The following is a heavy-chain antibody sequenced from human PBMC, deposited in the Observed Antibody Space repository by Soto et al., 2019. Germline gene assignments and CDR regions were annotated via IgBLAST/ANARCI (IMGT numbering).Heavy chain of an antibody. Sequence: SETLSLTCAVYGGSFSGYYWSWIRQPPGKGLEWIGEINHSGSTNYNPSLKSRVTISVDTSKNQFSLKLSSVTAADTAVYYCARGLRYCSGGSCYPACMDVWGQGTTVT. CDR2: INHSGST. CDR1: GGSFSGYY. D-gene: IGHD2-15*01. V-gene: IGHV4-34*01. CDR3: ARGLRYCSGGSCYPACMDV. J-gene: IGHJ6*02.